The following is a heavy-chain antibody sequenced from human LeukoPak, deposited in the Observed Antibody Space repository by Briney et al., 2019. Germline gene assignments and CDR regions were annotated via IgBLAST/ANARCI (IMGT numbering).Heavy chain of an antibody. Sequence: GGSLRLSCAASGFTFSDYYMSWIRQAPGKGLEWVSYISSSGSTIYYADSVKGRFTISRDNAKNSLYLQMNSLRAEDTAVYYCAREGTDTALVVVRAAIRGAAFSGWFDPWGQGTLVTVSS. CDR2: ISSSGSTI. J-gene: IGHJ5*02. CDR1: GFTFSDYY. CDR3: AREGTDTALVVVRAAIRGAAFSGWFDP. V-gene: IGHV3-11*04. D-gene: IGHD2-2*02.